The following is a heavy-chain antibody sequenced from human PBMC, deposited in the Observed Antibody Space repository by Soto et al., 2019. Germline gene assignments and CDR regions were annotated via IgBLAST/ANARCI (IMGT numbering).Heavy chain of an antibody. CDR2: IWYDGSNK. V-gene: IGHV3-33*01. J-gene: IGHJ6*02. D-gene: IGHD2-15*01. CDR3: ARADCTGAYCYSWPFNYGVDV. CDR1: GFTFNTYG. Sequence: PGGSLRLSFTTSGFTFNTYGIHWVRQDPGKGLEWVAIIWYDGSNKYYADSVKGRFTISRDNSKNTPYLQMNSLRAEDTALYYCARADCTGAYCYSWPFNYGVDVWGQGTTVTVS.